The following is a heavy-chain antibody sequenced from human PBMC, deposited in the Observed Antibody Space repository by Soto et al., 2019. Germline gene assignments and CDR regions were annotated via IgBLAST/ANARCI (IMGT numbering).Heavy chain of an antibody. J-gene: IGHJ4*02. V-gene: IGHV4-39*01. CDR2: IYYSGST. Sequence: TLSLTCTVSGGSISSSSYYWGWIRQPPGKGLEWIGSIYYSGSTYYNPSLKSRVTISVDTSKNQFSLKLSSVTAADTAVYYCASCAEGIAVAGFDYWGQRTLVTVSS. D-gene: IGHD6-19*01. CDR1: GGSISSSSYY. CDR3: ASCAEGIAVAGFDY.